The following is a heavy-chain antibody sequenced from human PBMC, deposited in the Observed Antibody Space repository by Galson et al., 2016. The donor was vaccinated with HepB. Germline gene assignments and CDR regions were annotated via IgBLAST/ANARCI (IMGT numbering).Heavy chain of an antibody. J-gene: IGHJ4*02. CDR3: AREMKPHLEWLFRSRLRPVDY. CDR2: IWNDGSNK. D-gene: IGHD3-3*01. Sequence: SLRLSCAASGFTFSSYGMHWVRQAPGKGLEWVAVIWNDGSNKYYADSAKGRFTISRDNSKNTLYLELNSLRAEDTAVHYCAREMKPHLEWLFRSRLRPVDYWGQGTLVTVSS. CDR1: GFTFSSYG. V-gene: IGHV3-33*01.